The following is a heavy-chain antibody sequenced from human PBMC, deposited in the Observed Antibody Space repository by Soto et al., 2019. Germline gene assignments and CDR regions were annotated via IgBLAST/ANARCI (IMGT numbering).Heavy chain of an antibody. CDR1: GFTFTNAW. J-gene: IGHJ4*02. Sequence: EVQLVESGGGLVKPGGSLRLSCAASGFTFTNAWMSWVRQAPGKGLEWVGRVKSKTDGGTTDYDTPVKGRFTISRDDSKNTLYLQMNSLKTEDTAVYYCSTGRIGGDYWGQGTLVTVSS. V-gene: IGHV3-15*01. D-gene: IGHD1-26*01. CDR3: STGRIGGDY. CDR2: VKSKTDGGTT.